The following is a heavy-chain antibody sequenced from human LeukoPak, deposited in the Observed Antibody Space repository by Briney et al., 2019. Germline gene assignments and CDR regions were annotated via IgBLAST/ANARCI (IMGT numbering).Heavy chain of an antibody. J-gene: IGHJ3*02. V-gene: IGHV1-18*01. CDR2: ISAYNGNT. CDR1: GYTFTSYG. CDR3: ARVHFSTMSSDTFDI. Sequence: ASVKVSCKASGYTFTSYGISWVRQAPGQGLEWMGWISAYNGNTNYAQKLQGRVTMTTDTSTSTAYMELRSLRSDDTAVYYCARVHFSTMSSDTFDIWGQGTMVTVSS. D-gene: IGHD3-22*01.